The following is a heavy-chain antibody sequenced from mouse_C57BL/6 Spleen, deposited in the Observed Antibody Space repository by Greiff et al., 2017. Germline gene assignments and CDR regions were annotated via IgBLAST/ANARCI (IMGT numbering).Heavy chain of an antibody. CDR3: ARPGLLNWYFDV. CDR1: GFTFSDYG. D-gene: IGHD3-1*01. J-gene: IGHJ1*03. V-gene: IGHV5-17*01. CDR2: ISSGSSTI. Sequence: EVQRVESGGGLVKPGGSLKLSCAASGFTFSDYGMHWVRQAPEKGLAWVAYISSGSSTIYYAATVKGRFTSSRDNAKNTLFLQMTRLRSEDTAMYYCARPGLLNWYFDVWGTGTTVTVSS.